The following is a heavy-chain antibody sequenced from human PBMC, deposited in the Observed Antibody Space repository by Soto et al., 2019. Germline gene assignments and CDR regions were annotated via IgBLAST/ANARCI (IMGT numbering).Heavy chain of an antibody. CDR3: ARDYSSGSSITYYYYYYGMDV. Sequence: PGGSLRLSCAASGFTFSSYWMSWVRQAPGKGLEWVANIKQDGSEKYYVDSVKGRFTISRDNAKNSLYLQMNSLRAEDTAVYYCARDYSSGSSITYYYYYYGMDVWGQGPTVTVSS. CDR2: IKQDGSEK. D-gene: IGHD3-10*01. CDR1: GFTFSSYW. J-gene: IGHJ6*02. V-gene: IGHV3-7*03.